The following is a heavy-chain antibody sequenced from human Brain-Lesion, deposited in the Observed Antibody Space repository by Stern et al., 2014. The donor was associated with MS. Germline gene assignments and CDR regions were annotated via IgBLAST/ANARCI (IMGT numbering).Heavy chain of an antibody. V-gene: IGHV4-59*01. Sequence: VQLVESGPGLVKPSETLSLTCTVSYDSISSYYWTWLRQPQGKGLEWIGYINYRRNPNYNPALKSRVTISVDTSKNQFSLKLTSVTAADTAVYYCARAFSDYHDSTPGYWGQGTLVTVSS. J-gene: IGHJ4*02. CDR3: ARAFSDYHDSTPGY. CDR2: INYRRNP. D-gene: IGHD3-22*01. CDR1: YDSISSYY.